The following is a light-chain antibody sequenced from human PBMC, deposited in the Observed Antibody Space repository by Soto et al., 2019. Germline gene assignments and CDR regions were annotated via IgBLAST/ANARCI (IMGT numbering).Light chain of an antibody. J-gene: IGKJ1*01. Sequence: SQLTQSPSSLSASVGYRVTITCRASQDISSYLAWYQQEPGKAPKLLIYAASTLQRGVPSRFIGSGSGTDFTLIVSCLHSEDFATYYCQQYYSYPRTFGQGSKVDIK. CDR2: AAS. V-gene: IGKV1-9*01. CDR1: QDISSY. CDR3: QQYYSYPRT.